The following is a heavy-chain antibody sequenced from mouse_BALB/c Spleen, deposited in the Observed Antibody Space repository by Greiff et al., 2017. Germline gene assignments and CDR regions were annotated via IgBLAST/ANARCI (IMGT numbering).Heavy chain of an antibody. CDR3: ARDRGGDPDYAMDY. J-gene: IGHJ4*01. CDR1: GFTFSDYY. D-gene: IGHD2-13*01. Sequence: EVKLMESGGGLVKPGGSLKLSCAASGFTFSDYYMYWVRQTPEKRLEWVATISDGGSYTYYPDSVTGRFTISRDNAKNNLYLQMSSRTSEDTAMYYYARDRGGDPDYAMDYWGQGTTVTVSS. V-gene: IGHV5-4*02. CDR2: ISDGGSYT.